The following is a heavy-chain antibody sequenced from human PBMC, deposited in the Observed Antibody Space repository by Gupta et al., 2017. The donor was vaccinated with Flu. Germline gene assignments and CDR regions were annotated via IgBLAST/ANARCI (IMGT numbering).Heavy chain of an antibody. CDR1: GFTFSSYA. D-gene: IGHD5-18*01. Sequence: EVQLLESGGGLVEPGGSLRLSCAVSGFTFSSYAMTWVRQAPGKGLEWVSSIRESGGRTYYADSVKCRFTISRDNSKNTLHLQMNSLRAEDTAVYYCAKDGADTAMDWEIDFWGQGALVTVSS. CDR2: IRESGGRT. CDR3: AKDGADTAMDWEIDF. J-gene: IGHJ4*02. V-gene: IGHV3-23*01.